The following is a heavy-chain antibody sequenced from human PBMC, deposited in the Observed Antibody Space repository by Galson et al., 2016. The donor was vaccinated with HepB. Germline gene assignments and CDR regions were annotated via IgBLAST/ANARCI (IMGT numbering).Heavy chain of an antibody. Sequence: CAISGDSVSSNSAVWNWIRQSPSRGLEWLGRTFYKSKWYNDYAVSVKSRITVNADTSKNQFSLHLNSVTPDDTAVYYCTRGFEYSSGWYHFDSWGQGTLVTVSS. V-gene: IGHV6-1*01. CDR2: TFYKSKWYN. CDR3: TRGFEYSSGWYHFDS. D-gene: IGHD6-19*01. J-gene: IGHJ4*02. CDR1: GDSVSSNSAV.